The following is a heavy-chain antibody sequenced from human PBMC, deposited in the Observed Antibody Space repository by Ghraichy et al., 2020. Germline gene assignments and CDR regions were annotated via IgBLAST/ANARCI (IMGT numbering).Heavy chain of an antibody. J-gene: IGHJ6*02. D-gene: IGHD5-18*01. CDR1: GFTFSDYY. CDR3: ARVDTAMVDYYYYGMDV. CDR2: ISSSSSYT. V-gene: IGHV3-11*06. Sequence: GGSLRLSCAASGFTFSDYYMSWIRQAPGKGLEWVSYISSSSSYTNYADSVKGRFTISRDNAKNSLYLQMNSLRAEDTAVYYCARVDTAMVDYYYYGMDVWGQGTTVTVSS.